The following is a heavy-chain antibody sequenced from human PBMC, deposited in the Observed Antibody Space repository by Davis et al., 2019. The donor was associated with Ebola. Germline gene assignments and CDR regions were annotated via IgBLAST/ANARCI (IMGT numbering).Heavy chain of an antibody. D-gene: IGHD3-10*01. Sequence: PSETLSLTCAVSGGSISSGGYSWSWIRQPPGKGLEWIGYIYHSGSTYYNPSLKSRVTISVDRSKNQFSLKLSSVTAADTAVYYCARESPRGNYGMDVWGQGTTVTVSS. CDR3: ARESPRGNYGMDV. CDR2: IYHSGST. V-gene: IGHV4-30-2*01. J-gene: IGHJ6*02. CDR1: GGSISSGGYS.